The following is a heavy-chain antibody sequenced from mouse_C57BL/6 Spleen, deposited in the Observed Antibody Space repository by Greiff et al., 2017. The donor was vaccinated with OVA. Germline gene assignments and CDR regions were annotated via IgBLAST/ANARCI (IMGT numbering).Heavy chain of an antibody. CDR1: GYTFTSSG. CDR2: IYPRSGNT. V-gene: IGHV1-81*01. CDR3: AREEDYAMDY. J-gene: IGHJ4*01. Sequence: VQLQQSGAELARPGASVKLSCKASGYTFTSSGISWVKQRPGQGLEWIGEIYPRSGNTYYNEKFKGKATLTADKSSSTAYMELRSLTSEDSAVYFCAREEDYAMDYWGQGTSVTVSS.